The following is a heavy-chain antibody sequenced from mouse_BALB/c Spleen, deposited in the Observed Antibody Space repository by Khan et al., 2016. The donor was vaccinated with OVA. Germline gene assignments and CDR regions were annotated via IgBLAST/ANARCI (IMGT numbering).Heavy chain of an antibody. D-gene: IGHD2-14*01. CDR3: ARGGAYYRADGWFAY. CDR1: GYTFTTYT. Sequence: QVQLQQSGTELARPGASVKMSCKASGYTFTTYTMHWVKQRPGQGLEWIGYISPSSGYTNYNQKFKDKATLTADKSSLTAYMQLSSLTSEDSAVYYCARGGAYYRADGWFAYWGQGTLVTVSA. V-gene: IGHV1-4*01. J-gene: IGHJ3*01. CDR2: ISPSSGYT.